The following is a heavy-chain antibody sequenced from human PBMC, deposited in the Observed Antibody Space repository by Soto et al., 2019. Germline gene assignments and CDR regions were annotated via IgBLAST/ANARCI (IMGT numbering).Heavy chain of an antibody. V-gene: IGHV4-59*01. Sequence: QVQLQESGPRLVKPSATLSLTCTVSGGSITSSYWSWIRRPPGKGLEWIAYIYDTGISGYTPSTSYNPSLKRRVTMSVDTSKSQCSLKLTSVTAADTAVYYCARGEDGFFYYGLDVWGQGITVSVSS. CDR1: GGSITSSY. J-gene: IGHJ6*02. CDR3: ARGEDGFFYYGLDV. CDR2: IYDTGISGYTPST. D-gene: IGHD3-10*01.